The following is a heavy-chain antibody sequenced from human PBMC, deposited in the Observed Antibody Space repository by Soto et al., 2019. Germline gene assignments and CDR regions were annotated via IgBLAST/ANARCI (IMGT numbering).Heavy chain of an antibody. CDR1: GYTFTGYY. J-gene: IGHJ6*02. CDR2: INPNSGGS. V-gene: IGHV1-2*02. D-gene: IGHD2-21*01. Sequence: QVQLVQSGAEVKKPGASVKVSCKASGYTFTGYYIHWVRQAPGQGLEWMGWINPNSGGSNYAQKFQGRVTMTRDTSISTAYMQLSRLRSDDTAVYYCARVFHHYYYGMDVWGQGTTVTVSS. CDR3: ARVFHHYYYGMDV.